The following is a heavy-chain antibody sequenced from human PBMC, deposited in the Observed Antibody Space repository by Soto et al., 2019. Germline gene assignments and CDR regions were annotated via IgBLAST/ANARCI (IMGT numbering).Heavy chain of an antibody. J-gene: IGHJ4*02. CDR3: ARDSYSGSYVH. Sequence: ASVKVSCKASGYTFTAYSIHWLRQAPGPGLEWMGWINPKDGDTNYAQKFQDRVTMTSDTSISTVSMDLSRLTSDDTAVYFCARDSYSGSYVHWGQGTPVTVSS. CDR1: GYTFTAYS. D-gene: IGHD1-26*01. V-gene: IGHV1-2*02. CDR2: INPKDGDT.